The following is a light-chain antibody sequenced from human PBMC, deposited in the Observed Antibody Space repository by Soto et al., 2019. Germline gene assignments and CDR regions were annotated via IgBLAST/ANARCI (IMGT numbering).Light chain of an antibody. V-gene: IGKV1-39*01. CDR1: QSVSNY. Sequence: IQMPQSPSSLSASVGDRVTITCRASQSVSNYLHWYQQKPGKAPNLLIYDASSLQSGVPSRFSGSGAGTDCTLTISSLQHEDFATYYCQQSYYNPTFGQGTKVEIK. CDR3: QQSYYNPT. J-gene: IGKJ1*01. CDR2: DAS.